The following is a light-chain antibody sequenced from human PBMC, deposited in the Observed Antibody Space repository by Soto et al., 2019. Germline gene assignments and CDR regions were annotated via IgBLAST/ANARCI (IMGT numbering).Light chain of an antibody. Sequence: TQSPATLSLSPGERVTITCRASQSISTWLAWYRQKPGEAPKLLIYHASNLENGVPSRFSGSGSGTEFTLTISSLQPDDFATYYCQQYKAYSWTFGPGTRVDI. J-gene: IGKJ1*01. V-gene: IGKV1-5*03. CDR2: HAS. CDR1: QSISTW. CDR3: QQYKAYSWT.